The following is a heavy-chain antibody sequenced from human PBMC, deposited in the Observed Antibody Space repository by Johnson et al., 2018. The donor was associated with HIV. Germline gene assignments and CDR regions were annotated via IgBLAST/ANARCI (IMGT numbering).Heavy chain of an antibody. CDR2: ISYDGSNK. D-gene: IGHD6-6*01. V-gene: IGHV3-30*04. CDR1: GFTFSSYA. CDR3: ARASVSSPRYSSASDDAFDI. J-gene: IGHJ3*02. Sequence: VQLVESGGGVVQPGRSLRLSCAASGFTFSSYAMHWVRQAPGKGLEWVAVISYDGSNKYYADSVKGRFTISRDNSKNTLYLQMNSLRAEDTAVYYCARASVSSPRYSSASDDAFDIWGQGTMVTVSS.